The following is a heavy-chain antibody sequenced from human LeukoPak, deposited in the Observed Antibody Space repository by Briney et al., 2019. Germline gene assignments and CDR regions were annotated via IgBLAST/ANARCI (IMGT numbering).Heavy chain of an antibody. D-gene: IGHD6-6*01. CDR2: ISAYNGDT. CDR3: AKAGSSEAFDI. V-gene: IGHV1-18*01. Sequence: GASVKVSCKASGYTFTNYGINWVRQAPGQGLEWVGWISAYNGDTIYAQRLQGRVTMTTDTSTSTAYMELRSLRSDDTAVHYCAKAGSSEAFDIWGQGTMVTVSS. CDR1: GYTFTNYG. J-gene: IGHJ3*02.